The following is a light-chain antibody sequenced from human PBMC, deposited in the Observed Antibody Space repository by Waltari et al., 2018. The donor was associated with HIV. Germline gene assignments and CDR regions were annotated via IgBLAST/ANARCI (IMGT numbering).Light chain of an antibody. Sequence: QSALTQPASVSGSPGQSITISCTGSISDIGAYNSVSWYQQHPGKAPKLKIYDVINRPSWVSDRFSGSESGNTASLTISGLQAEDEADYFCKSKTSSSTPCVVGTGTKVAVL. CDR1: ISDIGAYNS. CDR3: KSKTSSSTPCV. CDR2: DVI. J-gene: IGLJ1*01. V-gene: IGLV2-14*03.